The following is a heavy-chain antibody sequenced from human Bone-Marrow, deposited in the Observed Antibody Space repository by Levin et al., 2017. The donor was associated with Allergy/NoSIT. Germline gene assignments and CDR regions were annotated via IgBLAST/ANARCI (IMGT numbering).Heavy chain of an antibody. CDR1: GFSVSGSY. J-gene: IGHJ3*02. D-gene: IGHD3-16*01. CDR3: ERRTHYYDVTDSEEVFDI. V-gene: IGHV3-53*01. Sequence: AGGSLRLSCAASGFSVSGSYMNWVRQAPGKGLDWVSVIYASGTTHYADTVKGRFTISRDSSKNTIYLQMNSLRDEDTAIYYCERRTHYYDVTDSEEVFDIWGQGTMVTVSS. CDR2: IYASGTT.